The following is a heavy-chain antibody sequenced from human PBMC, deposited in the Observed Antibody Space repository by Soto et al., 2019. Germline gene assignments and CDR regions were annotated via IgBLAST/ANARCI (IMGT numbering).Heavy chain of an antibody. CDR3: AHLTPGGFCFDY. Sequence: QITLKESGPTLVKPTQTLTLTCTFSGFSLRNSGVGVGWIRQPPGKALEWLAFIYWDYGKRYSPSLETRLTGFKGXSKDHVVHTMTHMDTVDTATYSVAHLTPGGFCFDYWGQGTLITVSS. CDR1: GFSLRNSGVG. V-gene: IGHV2-5*02. CDR2: IYWDYGK. J-gene: IGHJ4*02. D-gene: IGHD4-17*01.